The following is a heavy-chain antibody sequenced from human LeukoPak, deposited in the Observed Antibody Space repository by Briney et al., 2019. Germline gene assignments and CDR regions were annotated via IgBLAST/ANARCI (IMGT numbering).Heavy chain of an antibody. J-gene: IGHJ4*02. Sequence: PGGSLRLSCAASGFTFSSYSMNWVSQAPGKGLEWVSSISSSSSYIYYADSVKGRFTISRDNAKNSLYLQMNSLRAEDTAVYYCARDGNGLFDYWGQGTLVTVSS. CDR2: ISSSSSYI. CDR3: ARDGNGLFDY. D-gene: IGHD1-1*01. CDR1: GFTFSSYS. V-gene: IGHV3-21*01.